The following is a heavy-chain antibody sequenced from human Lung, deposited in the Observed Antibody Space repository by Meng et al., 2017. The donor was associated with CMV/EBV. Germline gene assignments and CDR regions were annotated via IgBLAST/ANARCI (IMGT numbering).Heavy chain of an antibody. CDR3: ARLLSKGLIVVPAVSSDY. CDR2: ISSSGSTI. V-gene: IGHV3-48*03. CDR1: GFTFSSYE. Sequence: SLKISXAASGFTFSSYEMNWVRQAPGKGLEWVSYISSSGSTIYYADSVKGRFTISRDNAKNSLYLQMNSLRAEDTAVYYCARLLSKGLIVVPAVSSDYWGQGTLVTVSS. J-gene: IGHJ4*02. D-gene: IGHD2-2*01.